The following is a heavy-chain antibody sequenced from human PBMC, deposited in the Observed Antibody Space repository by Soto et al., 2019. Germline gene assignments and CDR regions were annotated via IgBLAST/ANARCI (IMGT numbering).Heavy chain of an antibody. CDR3: ARDFRSSGWYGRQQNDFDY. Sequence: PSETLSLTCTVSGGSISSYYWSWIRQPPGKGLEWIGYIYYSGSTNYNPSLKSRVTISVDTSKNQFSLKLSSVTAADTAVYYCARDFRSSGWYGRQQNDFDYWGQGTLVTVSS. J-gene: IGHJ4*02. V-gene: IGHV4-59*01. CDR2: IYYSGST. D-gene: IGHD6-19*01. CDR1: GGSISSYY.